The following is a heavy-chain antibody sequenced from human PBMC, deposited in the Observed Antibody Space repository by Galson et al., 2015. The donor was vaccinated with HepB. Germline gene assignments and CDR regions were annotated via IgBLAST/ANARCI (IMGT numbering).Heavy chain of an antibody. CDR3: ASHTAAAGGKFDY. CDR2: INPSGGST. D-gene: IGHD6-13*01. V-gene: IGHV1-46*03. J-gene: IGHJ4*02. CDR1: GYTFTSYY. Sequence: SVKVSCKASGYTFTSYYMHWVRQAPGQGLEWMGIINPSGGSTSYAQKFQGRVTMTRDTSTSTVYMELSSLRSEDTAVYYCASHTAAAGGKFDYWGQGTLVTVSS.